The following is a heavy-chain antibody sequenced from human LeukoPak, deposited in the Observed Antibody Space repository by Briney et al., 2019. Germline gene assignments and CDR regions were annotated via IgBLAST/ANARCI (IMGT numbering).Heavy chain of an antibody. Sequence: SGGSLRLSCAASGFTFSDYYMSWIRQARGKGLEWVAYITSSGDDIYYADSVKGRFTISRDNAKNALFLRMSSLRVEDTATYYCASDIVATSGDFWGQGTLVSVSS. CDR2: ITSSGDDI. J-gene: IGHJ4*02. CDR3: ASDIVATSGDF. D-gene: IGHD5-12*01. CDR1: GFTFSDYY. V-gene: IGHV3-11*01.